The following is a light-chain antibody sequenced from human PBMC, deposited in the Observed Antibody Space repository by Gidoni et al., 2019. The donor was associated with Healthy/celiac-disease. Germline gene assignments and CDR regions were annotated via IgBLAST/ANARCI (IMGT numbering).Light chain of an antibody. Sequence: QSVLTQPPSVSAAPGQKVTISCSGSSSNIGNNYVSWYQQLPGTAPKLLIYDNNKRPSGIPDRFSGSKSGTSATLGTTGLQTGDEAYYYCGTWDSSLSAGVFGGGTKLTVL. J-gene: IGLJ2*01. V-gene: IGLV1-51*01. CDR2: DNN. CDR3: GTWDSSLSAGV. CDR1: SSNIGNNY.